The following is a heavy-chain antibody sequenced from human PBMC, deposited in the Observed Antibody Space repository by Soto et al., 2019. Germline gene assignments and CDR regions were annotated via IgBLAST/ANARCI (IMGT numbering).Heavy chain of an antibody. Sequence: PGGSLRLSCVASGFTFSTDTMNWVRQAPGKGLEWVAHISTSGATTYYADSVKGRFTISRDNSKNTLYLQMNSLRAEDTAVYYCARRGPGTYFDYWGQGTLVTVSS. V-gene: IGHV3-23*01. D-gene: IGHD6-13*01. CDR1: GFTFSTDT. CDR2: ISTSGATT. CDR3: ARRGPGTYFDY. J-gene: IGHJ4*02.